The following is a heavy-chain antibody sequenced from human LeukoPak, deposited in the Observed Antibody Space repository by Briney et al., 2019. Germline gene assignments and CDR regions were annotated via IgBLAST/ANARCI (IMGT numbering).Heavy chain of an antibody. J-gene: IGHJ4*02. Sequence: GASVKVSCKASGYTFTGYYMHWVRQAPGQGLEWMGWINPNSGGTNYAQKFQGRVAMTRDTSISTAYMELSRLRSDDTAVYYCARDDTSWDYFDYWGQGTLVTVSS. V-gene: IGHV1-2*02. CDR1: GYTFTGYY. D-gene: IGHD2-2*01. CDR3: ARDDTSWDYFDY. CDR2: INPNSGGT.